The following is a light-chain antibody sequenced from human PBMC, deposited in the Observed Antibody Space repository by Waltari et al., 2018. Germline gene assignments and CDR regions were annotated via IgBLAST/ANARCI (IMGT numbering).Light chain of an antibody. CDR2: DAS. Sequence: DIQMTQSPSSLSASVGDRVTITCRESKTISTFLNWYQQKPGKSPRVLIYDASSLQSGVPSRFSGSGSGTDFTLTISSLQPEDFATYYCQQSYTSPASTFGQGTRLEIK. V-gene: IGKV1-39*01. J-gene: IGKJ5*01. CDR1: KTISTF. CDR3: QQSYTSPAST.